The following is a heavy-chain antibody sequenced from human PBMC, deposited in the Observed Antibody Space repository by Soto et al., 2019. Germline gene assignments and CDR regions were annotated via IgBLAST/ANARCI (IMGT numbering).Heavy chain of an antibody. CDR1: GFTFGRFA. Sequence: GGSLRLSCEASGFTFGRFAMTWVRQAPGKGLEWLAALTADSVGADYADSVKGRFTISRDNSKNTLYLQMNSLRAEDTAVYYCAKRDGVAGGYFDPWGQGALVTVSS. CDR3: AKRDGVAGGYFDP. V-gene: IGHV3-23*01. CDR2: LTADSVGA. D-gene: IGHD1-26*01. J-gene: IGHJ5*02.